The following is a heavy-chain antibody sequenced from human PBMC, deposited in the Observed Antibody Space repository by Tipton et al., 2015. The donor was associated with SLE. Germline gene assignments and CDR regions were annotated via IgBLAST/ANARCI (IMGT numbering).Heavy chain of an antibody. V-gene: IGHV4-59*08. CDR1: GDSISGHY. CDR2: IYDSGST. CDR3: ARHAGDYAYFDS. Sequence: TLSLTCTVSGDSISGHYRSWIRQPPGKGLEWIGNIYDSGSTSYNPSLKSRDTISEDTSKQQFSLKLTSLTAADTAVYYCARHAGDYAYFDSCGQGILVTVSS. J-gene: IGHJ4*02. D-gene: IGHD4-17*01.